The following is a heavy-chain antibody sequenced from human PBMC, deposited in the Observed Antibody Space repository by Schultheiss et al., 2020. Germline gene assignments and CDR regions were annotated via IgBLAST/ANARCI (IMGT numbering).Heavy chain of an antibody. CDR3: ARDLSPIGVIRLFRDFEYFFDS. Sequence: GGSLRLSCAASGFTFSSSWMSWVRQAPGKGLEWVATIKQDGSEKYSLDSVRGRFSISKDNSKNSLYLQMNSLRAEDTAVYYCARDLSPIGVIRLFRDFEYFFDSWGQGTLVTVSS. J-gene: IGHJ4*02. CDR2: IKQDGSEK. CDR1: GFTFSSSW. V-gene: IGHV3-7*01. D-gene: IGHD5/OR15-5a*01.